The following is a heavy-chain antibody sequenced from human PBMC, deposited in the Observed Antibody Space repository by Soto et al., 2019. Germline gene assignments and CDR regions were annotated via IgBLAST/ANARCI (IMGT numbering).Heavy chain of an antibody. CDR3: ARQRVLPAQYFFDY. CDR2: ITDVGST. Sequence: ETLSLTGAVAGGSVSSGSYFWTWIRQSPGKGLEWIGYITDVGSTNYNPSLKSRVTISADTTKNHFSLNLRSVTAADTAVYYSARQRVLPAQYFFDYWGQGIPVTVSS. V-gene: IGHV4-61*03. D-gene: IGHD6-25*01. CDR1: GGSVSSGSYF. J-gene: IGHJ4*02.